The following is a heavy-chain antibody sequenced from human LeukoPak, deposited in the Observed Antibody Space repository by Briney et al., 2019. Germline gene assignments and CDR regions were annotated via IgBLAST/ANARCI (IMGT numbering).Heavy chain of an antibody. V-gene: IGHV3-23*01. Sequence: GGSLRLSCAASGFTFSDSAMTWVRQVPGKGLEWVSLISSSGGNTYYADSVKGRFTISRDNSKNTLSLQMNSQRVEDTAIYYCAKDIQLSTWGLGTMVTVSS. CDR1: GFTFSDSA. CDR3: AKDIQLST. D-gene: IGHD3-16*02. J-gene: IGHJ3*01. CDR2: ISSSGGNT.